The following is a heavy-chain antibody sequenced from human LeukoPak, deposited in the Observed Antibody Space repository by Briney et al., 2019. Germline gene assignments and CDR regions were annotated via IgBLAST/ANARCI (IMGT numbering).Heavy chain of an antibody. Sequence: QPGGSLRLSRAASGFTFSSYAMHWVRQAPGKGLEWVAVISYDGSNKYYADSVKSRFTISRDNSKNTLYLQMNSLRAEDTAVYYCARDSWIQLWLPGYWGQGTLVTVSS. V-gene: IGHV3-30-3*01. CDR2: ISYDGSNK. J-gene: IGHJ4*02. D-gene: IGHD5-18*01. CDR1: GFTFSSYA. CDR3: ARDSWIQLWLPGY.